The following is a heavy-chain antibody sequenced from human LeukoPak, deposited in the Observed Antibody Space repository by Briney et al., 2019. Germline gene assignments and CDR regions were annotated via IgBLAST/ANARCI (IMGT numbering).Heavy chain of an antibody. CDR2: VSYDGSYK. J-gene: IGHJ4*02. D-gene: IGHD1-1*01. V-gene: IGHV3-30*04. CDR3: ARAPGYGAAYYFDY. CDR1: GFTFSKFA. Sequence: PGGSLRLSCAAAGFTFSKFAMHWVRQAPGKGLEWVAVVSYDGSYKYYADSVKGRFTISRDNSKNTLYLQMNSLRAEDTAVYYCARAPGYGAAYYFDYWGQGTLVTASS.